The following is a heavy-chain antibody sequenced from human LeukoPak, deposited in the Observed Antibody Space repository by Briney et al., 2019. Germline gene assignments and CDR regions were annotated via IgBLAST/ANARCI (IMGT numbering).Heavy chain of an antibody. CDR2: IRYDGSNK. CDR1: GFTFSSYG. Sequence: GGSLRLSCAASGFTFSSYGMDWVRQAPGKGVEWVAFIRYDGSNKYYEDSVKGRLTIYRDNRKNTVYVQVNSLRAEDTAVYYCAKLPLHRPVVVISYWGQGTLVTVSS. CDR3: AKLPLHRPVVVISY. J-gene: IGHJ4*02. V-gene: IGHV3-30*02. D-gene: IGHD3-22*01.